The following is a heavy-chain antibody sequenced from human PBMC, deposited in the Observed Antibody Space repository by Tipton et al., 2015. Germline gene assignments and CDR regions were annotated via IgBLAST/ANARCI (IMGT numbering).Heavy chain of an antibody. CDR3: ARRSGRDYYGMDA. V-gene: IGHV3-11*01. CDR1: GFTFTDCA. J-gene: IGHJ6*02. Sequence: SLRLSCAASGFTFTDCAMSWIRQAPRKGLEWVAYISNSGHVACVTYSVKGRFTISRDNTNNSLSLQMNSLRVDDTAVYYCARRSGRDYYGMDAWGQGTTVTVSS. D-gene: IGHD1-26*01. CDR2: ISNSGHVA.